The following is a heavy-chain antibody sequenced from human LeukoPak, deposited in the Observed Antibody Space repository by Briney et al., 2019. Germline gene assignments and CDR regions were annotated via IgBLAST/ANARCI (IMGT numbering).Heavy chain of an antibody. J-gene: IGHJ3*02. D-gene: IGHD6-13*01. V-gene: IGHV3-66*01. CDR1: GFTFSSYG. Sequence: GGSLRLSCAASGFTFSSYGMHWVRQAPGKGLEWVSVIYSGGSTYYADSVKGRFTISRDNSKNTLYLQMNSLRAEDTAVYYCARRVASEVAAAHDYAFDIWGQGTMVTVSS. CDR2: IYSGGST. CDR3: ARRVASEVAAAHDYAFDI.